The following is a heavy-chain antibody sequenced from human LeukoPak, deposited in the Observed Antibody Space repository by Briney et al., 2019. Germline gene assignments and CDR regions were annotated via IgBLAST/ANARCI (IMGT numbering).Heavy chain of an antibody. D-gene: IGHD6-19*01. CDR3: AKDLRGSGWYYFDY. Sequence: YAXXWVRQAXXXGGEGVSGISGSGGSTYYADSVKGRFTISRDNSKKWVYLKMNSLRAEDTAIYYCAKDLRGSGWYYFDYWGQGTLVTVSS. CDR1: YA. J-gene: IGHJ4*02. CDR2: ISGSGGST. V-gene: IGHV3-23*01.